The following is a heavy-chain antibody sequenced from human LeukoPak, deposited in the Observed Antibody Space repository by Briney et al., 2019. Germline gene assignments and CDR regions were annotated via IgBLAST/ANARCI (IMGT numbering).Heavy chain of an antibody. CDR1: GYTFTSYG. J-gene: IGHJ4*02. D-gene: IGHD6-13*01. CDR3: ARDFIAAAGGCDY. Sequence: GASVKVSCKASGYTFTSYGISWVRQAPGQGLEWMGIINPSGGSTSYAQKFQGRVTMTRDTSTSTVYMELSSLRSEDTAVYYCARDFIAAAGGCDYWGQGTLVTVSS. V-gene: IGHV1-46*01. CDR2: INPSGGST.